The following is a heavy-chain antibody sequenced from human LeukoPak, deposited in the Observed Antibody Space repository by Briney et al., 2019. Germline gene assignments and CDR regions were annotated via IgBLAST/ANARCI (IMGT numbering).Heavy chain of an antibody. CDR1: GYTFTSYD. V-gene: IGHV1-8*01. D-gene: IGHD1/OR15-1a*01. CDR3: ARGRTREQFDY. J-gene: IGHJ4*02. Sequence: SVKVSCKASGYTFTSYDINWVRQATGQGLEWMGWMNPNSGNTGYAQKFQGRVTMTRDTSTSTVYMELSSLRSEDTAVYYCARGRTREQFDYWGQGTLVTVSS. CDR2: MNPNSGNT.